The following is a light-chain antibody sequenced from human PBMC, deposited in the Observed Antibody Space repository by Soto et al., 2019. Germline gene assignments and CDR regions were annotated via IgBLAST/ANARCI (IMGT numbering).Light chain of an antibody. V-gene: IGKV1-39*01. CDR3: QQSYSTPIT. J-gene: IGKJ5*01. CDR1: QGISSW. Sequence: DIQLTQSPSSLSASVGDRVTITCRASQGISSWLAWCQQKPGKAPKLLIYAASSLQSGVPSRFSGSGSGTDFTLTISSLQPEDFATYYCQQSYSTPITFGQGTRLEI. CDR2: AAS.